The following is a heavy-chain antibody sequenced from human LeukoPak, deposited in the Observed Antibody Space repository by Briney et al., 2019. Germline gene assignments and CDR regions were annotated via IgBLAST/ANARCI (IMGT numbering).Heavy chain of an antibody. CDR3: ARDRLTSGSYFFDY. V-gene: IGHV3-48*01. Sequence: GGSLRLSCAASAFTFSDYSMNWVRQAPGKGLEWISYISGGSSTIYYADSVRGRFTISRDNAENSMYLQMNSLRAEDTAVYYCARDRLTSGSYFFDYWGQGTLVTVSS. J-gene: IGHJ4*02. CDR1: AFTFSDYS. CDR2: ISGGSSTI. D-gene: IGHD1-26*01.